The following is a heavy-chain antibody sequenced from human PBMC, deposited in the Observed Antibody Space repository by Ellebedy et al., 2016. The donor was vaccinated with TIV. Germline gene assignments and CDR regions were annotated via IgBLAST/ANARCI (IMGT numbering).Heavy chain of an antibody. CDR2: IYYSGST. CDR3: ARPRSTWGSGGVSYMDV. CDR1: GGSVSSGTYY. Sequence: SETLSLTCTVSGGSVSSGTYYWSWIRQPPGKGLEWIGYIYYSGSTNYNPSLKSRVTISLDTSRNQFSLKLSSVTAADTAVYYCARPRSTWGSGGVSYMDVWGKGTTVTVSS. J-gene: IGHJ6*03. D-gene: IGHD3-10*01. V-gene: IGHV4-61*01.